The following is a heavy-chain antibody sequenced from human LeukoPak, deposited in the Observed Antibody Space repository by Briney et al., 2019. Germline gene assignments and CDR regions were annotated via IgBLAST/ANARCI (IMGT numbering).Heavy chain of an antibody. J-gene: IGHJ4*02. Sequence: PGGSLRLSCAASGFTFSGSAMHWVRQASGKGLEWVGRIRSKANSYATAYAASVKGRFTISRDDSKNTAYLQMNSLKPEDTAVYYCTSSYCSSTSCYEVYWGQGTLVTVSS. V-gene: IGHV3-73*01. CDR3: TSSYCSSTSCYEVY. CDR2: IRSKANSYAT. D-gene: IGHD2-2*01. CDR1: GFTFSGSA.